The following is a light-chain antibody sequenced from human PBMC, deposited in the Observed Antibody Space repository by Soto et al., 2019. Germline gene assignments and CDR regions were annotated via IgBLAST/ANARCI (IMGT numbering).Light chain of an antibody. V-gene: IGKV1-5*03. Sequence: DIQLTQSPSTLSASAGDRVTSTCRASQSISSWLAWYQQKPGKAPRLLIYKASSLESGVPSRFSGSGSGTEFTLTISSLQPDDFATYYCQHYISAPWTFGQGTKVDNK. CDR1: QSISSW. CDR2: KAS. CDR3: QHYISAPWT. J-gene: IGKJ1*01.